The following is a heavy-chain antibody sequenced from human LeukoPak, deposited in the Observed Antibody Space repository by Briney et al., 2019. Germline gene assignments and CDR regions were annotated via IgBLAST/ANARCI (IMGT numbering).Heavy chain of an antibody. D-gene: IGHD3-22*01. V-gene: IGHV1-46*01. Sequence: ASVKVSCKASGYTFTSYYMHWVRQAPGQGLEWMGIINPSGGSTSYAQEFQGRVTMTRDTSTSTVYMELSSLRSEDTAVYYCARDPQIYYYDSSGYYLDYWGQGTLVTVSS. J-gene: IGHJ4*02. CDR1: GYTFTSYY. CDR3: ARDPQIYYYDSSGYYLDY. CDR2: INPSGGST.